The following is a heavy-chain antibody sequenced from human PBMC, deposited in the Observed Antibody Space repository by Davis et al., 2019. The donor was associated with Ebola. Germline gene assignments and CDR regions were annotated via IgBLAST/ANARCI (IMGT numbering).Heavy chain of an antibody. D-gene: IGHD1-26*01. Sequence: GGSLRLSCAASVFSFTSFPMSWVRQAPGKGLEWVSAISGSGGSTYYADSVKGRFTISRDNSKNTLYLQMNSLRVEDTAVYYCAKQRGVGAIDYDYWGRGTVVTVSS. CDR3: AKQRGVGAIDYDY. V-gene: IGHV3-23*01. J-gene: IGHJ4*02. CDR2: ISGSGGST. CDR1: VFSFTSFP.